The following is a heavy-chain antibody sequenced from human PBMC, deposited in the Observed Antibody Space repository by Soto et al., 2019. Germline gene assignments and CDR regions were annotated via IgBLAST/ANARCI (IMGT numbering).Heavy chain of an antibody. CDR1: GYTFTGYA. D-gene: IGHD2-15*01. CDR3: ARGGLGSGGSSSTWFDY. V-gene: IGHV1-3*01. CDR2: INAGNGNT. J-gene: IGHJ4*02. Sequence: ASVKVSCKASGYTFTGYAMHWARQAPGQRLEWMGWINAGNGNTKYSQKFQGRVTITRDTSISTAYMELSRLRSDDTAVYYCARGGLGSGGSSSTWFDYWGQGSLVTVSS.